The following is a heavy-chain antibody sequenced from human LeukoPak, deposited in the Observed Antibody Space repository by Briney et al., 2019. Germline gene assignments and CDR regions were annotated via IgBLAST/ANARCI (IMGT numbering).Heavy chain of an antibody. CDR2: INHSGST. Sequence: SETLSLTCAVYGGSFSGYYWSWIRQPPGKGLEWIGEINHSGSTNYNPSLKSRVTISVDTSKNQFSLKLSSVTAADTAVYYCARGGELYYYYYYMDVWGKGTTVTVSS. CDR3: ARGGELYYYYYYMDV. J-gene: IGHJ6*03. V-gene: IGHV4-34*01. CDR1: GGSFSGYY. D-gene: IGHD1-26*01.